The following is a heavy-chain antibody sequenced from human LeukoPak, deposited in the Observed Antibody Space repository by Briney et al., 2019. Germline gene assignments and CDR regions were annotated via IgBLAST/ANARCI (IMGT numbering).Heavy chain of an antibody. CDR1: GFTFSSYA. Sequence: GGSLRLSCAASGFTFSSYAMSWVRQAPGKGLEWVSGMSGTGGSTYYADSVKGRFTISRDNSKNTLYLQMNSLRAEDTAVYYCARDQDHSSGWYGPPYYYGMDVWGQGTTVTVSS. D-gene: IGHD6-19*01. CDR2: MSGTGGST. CDR3: ARDQDHSSGWYGPPYYYGMDV. V-gene: IGHV3-23*01. J-gene: IGHJ6*02.